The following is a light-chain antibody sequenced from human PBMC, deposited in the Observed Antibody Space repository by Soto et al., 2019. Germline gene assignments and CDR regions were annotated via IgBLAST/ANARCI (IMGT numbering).Light chain of an antibody. CDR1: SSNIGAGYD. V-gene: IGLV1-40*01. CDR3: QSYGSSLSGLYV. J-gene: IGLJ1*01. CDR2: GNS. Sequence: QSVLTQPPSVSGAPGKRVTISCTGSSSNIGAGYDVHWYQQVPGTAPKLLIYGNSNRPSGVPDRFSGSKSGTSASLAITGLQAEDEADYYCQSYGSSLSGLYVFGTGTKVTGL.